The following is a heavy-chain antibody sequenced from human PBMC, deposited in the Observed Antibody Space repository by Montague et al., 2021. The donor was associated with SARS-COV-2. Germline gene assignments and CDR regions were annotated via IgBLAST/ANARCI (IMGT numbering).Heavy chain of an antibody. CDR3: ARQGRISMVRLNWFDP. D-gene: IGHD3-10*01. CDR1: GGSISSSSYY. CDR2: IYYSGST. J-gene: IGHJ5*02. Sequence: SETLSLTCTVSGGSISSSSYYWGWIRQPPGKGLEWIGSIYYSGSTYYNPSLKSRVTISVDTYKNQFSLKLSSVTAADTAVYYCARQGRISMVRLNWFDPWGQGTLVTVSS. V-gene: IGHV4-39*01.